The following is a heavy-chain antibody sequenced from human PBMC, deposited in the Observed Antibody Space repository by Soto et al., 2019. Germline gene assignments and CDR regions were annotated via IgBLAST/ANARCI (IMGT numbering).Heavy chain of an antibody. D-gene: IGHD1-26*01. CDR3: ARDLVGATSTNMTDY. Sequence: QVQLVESGGGVVQPGRSLRLSCAASGFTFSSYGMHWVRQAPGKGLEWVAVIWYDGSNKYYADSVKGQFTISRDNSKTTLYLQMTSLRAEDTAVYYCARDLVGATSTNMTDYWGQGTLVTVSS. V-gene: IGHV3-33*01. J-gene: IGHJ4*02. CDR1: GFTFSSYG. CDR2: IWYDGSNK.